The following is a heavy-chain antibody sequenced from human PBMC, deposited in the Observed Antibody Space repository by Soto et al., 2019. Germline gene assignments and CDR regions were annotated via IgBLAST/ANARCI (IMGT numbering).Heavy chain of an antibody. V-gene: IGHV2-5*01. CDR2: VSWRDDV. Sequence: QITLKESGPTLLKPTQALTLTCRFSGFSLTNTGVGVGWIRQSPGKALEWLALVSWRDDVRYNPALKSRLTSTKETTKDQVALTLTNVAPVDTATYCCAHTELLYSEYGWFGPWGQGTLVTVSS. CDR1: GFSLTNTGVG. CDR3: AHTELLYSEYGWFGP. D-gene: IGHD4-17*01. J-gene: IGHJ5*02.